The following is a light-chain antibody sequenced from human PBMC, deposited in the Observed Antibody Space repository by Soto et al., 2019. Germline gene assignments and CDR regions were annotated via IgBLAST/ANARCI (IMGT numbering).Light chain of an antibody. V-gene: IGKV4-1*01. CDR2: WAS. Sequence: DIVMTQSPDSLAVSLGERATINCKSSQSVFYSSDNRNYLVWYQQKPGQSPRLLISWASTRESGVPDRFSGSGSGTDFTLTISTLQAEDVAVYYCQQHYSTPRTFGQGTKVEIK. J-gene: IGKJ1*01. CDR3: QQHYSTPRT. CDR1: QSVFYSSDNRNY.